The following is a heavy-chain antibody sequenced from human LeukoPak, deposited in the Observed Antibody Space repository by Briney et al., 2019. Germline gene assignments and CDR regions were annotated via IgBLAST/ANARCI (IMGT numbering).Heavy chain of an antibody. J-gene: IGHJ4*02. Sequence: GGSLRLSCAASGFTFSSYEMNWVRQAPEKGLEWVSYISSSGSTIYYADSVKGRFTISRDNAKNSLYLQMNSLRAEDTAVYYCARDRDVWGSYRYYAGHFDYWGQGTLVTVSS. CDR2: ISSSGSTI. D-gene: IGHD3-16*02. CDR1: GFTFSSYE. CDR3: ARDRDVWGSYRYYAGHFDY. V-gene: IGHV3-48*03.